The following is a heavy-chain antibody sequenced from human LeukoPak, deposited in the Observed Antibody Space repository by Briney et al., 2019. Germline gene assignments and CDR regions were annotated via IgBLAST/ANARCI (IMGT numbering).Heavy chain of an antibody. Sequence: PGGSLRLSCAASGFTFSSYGMHWVRQARGKGLEWVAVIWYDGSNKYYADSVEGLFTISTDNSKNPLYLQMNSLRAEHTAVYYCARESAPYYYVMDVWGQGTTLTVSS. J-gene: IGHJ6*02. CDR2: IWYDGSNK. V-gene: IGHV3-33*01. CDR3: ARESAPYYYVMDV. D-gene: IGHD6-25*01. CDR1: GFTFSSYG.